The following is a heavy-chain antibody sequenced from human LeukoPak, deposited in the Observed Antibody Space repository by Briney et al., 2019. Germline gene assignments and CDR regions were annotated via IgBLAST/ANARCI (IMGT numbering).Heavy chain of an antibody. CDR3: ARDPTTVVTVPYYFDF. CDR2: INQRGHP. D-gene: IGHD4-23*01. CDR1: GGSFTGYH. J-gene: IGHJ4*02. Sequence: SETLSLTCAVYGGSFTGYHWNWIRQSPQRGLEWIGEINQRGHPHYNPSLESRLTISVDTSKNQFSLTLKSVTAADTAVYFCARDPTTVVTVPYYFDFWGQGTPVTVSS. V-gene: IGHV4-34*01.